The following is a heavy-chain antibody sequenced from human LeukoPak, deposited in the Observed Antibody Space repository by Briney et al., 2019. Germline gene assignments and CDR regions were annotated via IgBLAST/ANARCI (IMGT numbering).Heavy chain of an antibody. V-gene: IGHV4-59*01. Sequence: SETLSLTGTVSGGSISSFYWSWIRQPPGKGLEWIGYIYSSGSTKYNPSLKSRVTISVDTSKNQFSLKLNSATAADTAVYYCARALGPYGSGSSYYFDHWGQGTLLTVSP. CDR2: IYSSGST. J-gene: IGHJ4*02. CDR3: ARALGPYGSGSSYYFDH. CDR1: GGSISSFY. D-gene: IGHD3-10*01.